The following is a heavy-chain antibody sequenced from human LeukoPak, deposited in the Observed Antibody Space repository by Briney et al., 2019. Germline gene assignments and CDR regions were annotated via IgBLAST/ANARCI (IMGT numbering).Heavy chain of an antibody. J-gene: IGHJ5*02. CDR3: ARASPFIVVVPAAIWFDP. Sequence: KPSETLSLTCTVSGGSISSYYWSWIRQPPGKGLEWIGYIYYSGSTNYNPSLKSRVTISVDTSKYQFSLRLSSVTAADTAVYYCARASPFIVVVPAAIWFDPWGQGTLVTVSS. D-gene: IGHD2-2*01. V-gene: IGHV4-59*01. CDR2: IYYSGST. CDR1: GGSISSYY.